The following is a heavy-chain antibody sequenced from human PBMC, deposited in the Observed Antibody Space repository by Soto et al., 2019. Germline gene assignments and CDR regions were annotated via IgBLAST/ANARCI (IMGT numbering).Heavy chain of an antibody. D-gene: IGHD3-22*01. J-gene: IGHJ4*02. V-gene: IGHV3-30*18. CDR1: GFTFSSYG. Sequence: GGSLRLSCAASGFTFSSYGMHWVRQAPGKGLEWVAVISYDGSNKYYADSVKGRFTISRDNSKNTLYLQMNSLRAEDTAVYYCAKEKTSYYDSSGQLNESFDYWGQGTLVTVYS. CDR2: ISYDGSNK. CDR3: AKEKTSYYDSSGQLNESFDY.